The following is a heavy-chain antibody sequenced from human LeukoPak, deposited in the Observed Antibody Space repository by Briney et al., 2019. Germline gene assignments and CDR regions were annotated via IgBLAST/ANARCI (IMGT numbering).Heavy chain of an antibody. Sequence: SVKVSCTASGGTFSSYAISWVRQAPGQGPEWMGGIIPIFGTANYAQKFQGRVTITADKSTSTAYMELSSLRSEDTAVYYCARDRDDILTGYTRFDPWGQGTLVTVSS. D-gene: IGHD3-9*01. CDR1: GGTFSSYA. J-gene: IGHJ5*02. V-gene: IGHV1-69*06. CDR2: IIPIFGTA. CDR3: ARDRDDILTGYTRFDP.